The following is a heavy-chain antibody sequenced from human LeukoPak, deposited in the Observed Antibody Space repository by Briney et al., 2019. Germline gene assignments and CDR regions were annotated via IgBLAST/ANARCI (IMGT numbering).Heavy chain of an antibody. CDR2: ITQLGNT. Sequence: SETLSLTCTVSGGSISSSTYYWGWIRQSPGEGLEWIGEITQLGNTKYNPSLKSRVTMSVDASKNQFSLNVKSVTAADTAVYYCARVGSTPAKFDYWGQGTLVTVSS. J-gene: IGHJ4*02. V-gene: IGHV4-39*07. CDR1: GGSISSSTYY. D-gene: IGHD2-15*01. CDR3: ARVGSTPAKFDY.